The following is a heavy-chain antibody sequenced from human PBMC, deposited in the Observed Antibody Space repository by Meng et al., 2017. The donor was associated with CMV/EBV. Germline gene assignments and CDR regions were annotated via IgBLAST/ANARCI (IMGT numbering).Heavy chain of an antibody. CDR2: IRYEGSNK. J-gene: IGHJ4*02. Sequence: GESLKISCAASGFTFSSYAMHWVRQAPGKGLEWVAFIRYEGSNKYYADSVKGRFTISRDNSKNTLYLQMNSLRAEDTVVYYCAKVSGGSGSLYYFDYWGQGTLVTVSS. CDR1: GFTFSSYA. V-gene: IGHV3-30*02. D-gene: IGHD1-26*01. CDR3: AKVSGGSGSLYYFDY.